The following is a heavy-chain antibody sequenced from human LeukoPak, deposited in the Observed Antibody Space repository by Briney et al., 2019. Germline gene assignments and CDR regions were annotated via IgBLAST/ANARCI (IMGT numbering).Heavy chain of an antibody. Sequence: GGSLRLSCAASGFTFSNAWMSWVRQAPGKGLEWVGRIKSKADGGTTDYAANVKGRFTISRDDSKNTLYLQMNSLKTEDTAVYYCTSATDIVVVPAADYYMDVWGKGTTVTVSS. CDR3: TSATDIVVVPAADYYMDV. CDR1: GFTFSNAW. CDR2: IKSKADGGTT. V-gene: IGHV3-15*01. J-gene: IGHJ6*03. D-gene: IGHD2-2*01.